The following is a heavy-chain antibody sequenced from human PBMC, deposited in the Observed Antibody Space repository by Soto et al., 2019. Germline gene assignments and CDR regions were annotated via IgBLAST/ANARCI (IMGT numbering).Heavy chain of an antibody. V-gene: IGHV1-69*02. CDR3: ATGDGSGSYYGN. CDR2: IIPILGVG. Sequence: QVQVVQSGAEVKEPGSSVNVSCKASGGTFDSYTVSWVRQAPGQGLEWMGRIIPILGVGKSAQKFQGRVTITADTSTRTAYMELGSLKVDDTAVYYCATGDGSGSYYGNWGQGTLVTVSS. CDR1: GGTFDSYT. J-gene: IGHJ4*02. D-gene: IGHD3-10*01.